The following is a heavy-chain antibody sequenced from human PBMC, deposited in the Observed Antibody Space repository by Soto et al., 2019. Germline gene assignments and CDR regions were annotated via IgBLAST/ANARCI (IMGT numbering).Heavy chain of an antibody. V-gene: IGHV6-1*01. J-gene: IGHJ6*02. CDR2: TYYRSKWYN. D-gene: IGHD4-17*01. CDR1: GDSVSSNSAA. CDR3: ARDLYYGDDYYYYYGMDV. Sequence: QTLSLTCAISGDSVSSNSAAWNWIRQSPSRGLEWLGRTYYRSKWYNDYAVSVKSRITINPDTSKNQFSLQLNSVTPEDTAVYYCARDLYYGDDYYYYYGMDVWGQGTTVTVSS.